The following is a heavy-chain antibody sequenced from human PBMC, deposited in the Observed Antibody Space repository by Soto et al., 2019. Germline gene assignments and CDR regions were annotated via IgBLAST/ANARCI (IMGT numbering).Heavy chain of an antibody. CDR1: GGSISSGGYS. CDR3: ARNRGYSGYDSLGLDY. V-gene: IGHV4-30-2*01. J-gene: IGHJ4*02. Sequence: PSETLSLTCAVSGGSISSGGYSWSWIRQPPGKGLEWIGYIYHSGSTYYNPSLKSRVTISVDRSKNQFSLKLSSVTAADTAVYYCARNRGYSGYDSLGLDYWGQGTLVTVSS. D-gene: IGHD5-12*01. CDR2: IYHSGST.